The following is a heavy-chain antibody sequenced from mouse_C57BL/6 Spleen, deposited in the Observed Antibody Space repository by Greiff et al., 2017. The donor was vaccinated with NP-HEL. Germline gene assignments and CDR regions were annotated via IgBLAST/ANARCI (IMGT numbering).Heavy chain of an antibody. J-gene: IGHJ4*01. D-gene: IGHD2-4*01. CDR2: IHPNSGST. Sequence: QVQLQQPGAELVKPGASVKLSCKASGYTFTSYWMHWVKQRPGQGLEWIGMIHPNSGSTNYNEKFKSKATLTVDKSSSTAYMQLSSLTSEDSAVYYCAVYYDYAVPYAMDYWGQGTSVTVSS. V-gene: IGHV1-64*01. CDR3: AVYYDYAVPYAMDY. CDR1: GYTFTSYW.